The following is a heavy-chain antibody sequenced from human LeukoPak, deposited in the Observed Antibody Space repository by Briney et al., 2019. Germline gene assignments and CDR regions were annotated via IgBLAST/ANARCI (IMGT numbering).Heavy chain of an antibody. D-gene: IGHD4-23*01. J-gene: IGHJ5*02. CDR3: AKDRWSNGYWFDP. CDR1: GFTFSSYW. Sequence: GGSLRLSCAASGFTFSSYWMSWVRQAPGKGLEWVANIKQDGSEKYYVDSVKGRFTISRDNAKNTLYLQMNSLRAEDTAVYYCAKDRWSNGYWFDPWGQGTLVTVSS. V-gene: IGHV3-7*03. CDR2: IKQDGSEK.